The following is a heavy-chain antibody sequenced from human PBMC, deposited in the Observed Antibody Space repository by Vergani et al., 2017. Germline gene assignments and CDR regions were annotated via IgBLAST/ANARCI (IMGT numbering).Heavy chain of an antibody. J-gene: IGHJ3*02. Sequence: QAQLQESGPGLVKPSETLSLTCHVFGVSVTDYNCNWIRQAPGKGLEWIGSLSTTGGATHASHNPSLKSRVSISVDTSKSQFSLRLTSVTAADSAIYYCASQDDHNGNPGAFDIWGQGTKVTVSS. CDR3: ASQDDHNGNPGAFDI. CDR1: GVSVTDYN. CDR2: LSTTGGA. D-gene: IGHD4-23*01. V-gene: IGHV4-4*09.